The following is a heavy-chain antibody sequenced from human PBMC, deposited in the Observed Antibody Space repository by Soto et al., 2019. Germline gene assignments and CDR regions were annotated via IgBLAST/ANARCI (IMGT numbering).Heavy chain of an antibody. CDR3: ARLGGNAYCGGDCYLDP. CDR2: IYYSGST. Sequence: PSETLSLTCTVSGGSISSYYWSWIRQPPGKALECIGYIYYSGSTNYNPSLKSRVTISVDTSKNQFSLKLNSVTAADTAVYYCARLGGNAYCGGDCYLDPWGQGTLVTVSS. CDR1: GGSISSYY. V-gene: IGHV4-59*01. D-gene: IGHD2-21*02. J-gene: IGHJ5*02.